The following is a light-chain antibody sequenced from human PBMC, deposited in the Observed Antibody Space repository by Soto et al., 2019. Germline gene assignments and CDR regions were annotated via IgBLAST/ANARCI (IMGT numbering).Light chain of an antibody. J-gene: IGLJ1*01. CDR3: CSYAGSSYV. V-gene: IGLV1-47*02. CDR2: TNN. CDR1: SSNIGTNY. Sequence: QSVLTQPPSASGTPGQRVTISCSGSSSNIGTNYVYWYQQLPGTAPKLLIFTNNLRPSGVPDRFSGSKSGTSASLAISGLRSEDEADYYCCSYAGSSYVFGTGTKLTVL.